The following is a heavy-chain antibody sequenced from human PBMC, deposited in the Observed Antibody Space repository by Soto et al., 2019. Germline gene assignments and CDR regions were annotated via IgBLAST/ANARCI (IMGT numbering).Heavy chain of an antibody. CDR1: GDSVSSNSAA. CDR3: ARYCSGGSCSDYYGMDV. D-gene: IGHD2-15*01. V-gene: IGHV6-1*01. Sequence: PSQTLSLTCAVSGDSVSSNSAAWNWISQSPSRGLEWLGRTYYRSKWYNDYAVSVKSRITINPDTSKNQFSLQLNSVTPEDTAVYYCARYCSGGSCSDYYGMDVWGQGTTVTVSS. J-gene: IGHJ6*02. CDR2: TYYRSKWYN.